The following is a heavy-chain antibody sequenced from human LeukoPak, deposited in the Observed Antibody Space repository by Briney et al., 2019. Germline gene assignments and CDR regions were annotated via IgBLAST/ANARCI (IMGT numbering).Heavy chain of an antibody. CDR3: YGANAEH. D-gene: IGHD4-23*01. J-gene: IGHJ1*01. CDR1: GFTFSSYR. Sequence: PGGSLRLSCAASGFTFSSYRMHWVRQAPGKGLMWVSGINTDGSSTSYADSVKGRFTISRDNAKNTLFLQMNSLRAEDTAVYYCYGANAEHWGQGTLVTVSS. CDR2: INTDGSST. V-gene: IGHV3-74*01.